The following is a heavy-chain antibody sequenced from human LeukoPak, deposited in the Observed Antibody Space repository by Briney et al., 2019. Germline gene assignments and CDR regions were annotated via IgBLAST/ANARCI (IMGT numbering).Heavy chain of an antibody. J-gene: IGHJ4*02. CDR3: ARGTMVRGVIDHYYFDY. D-gene: IGHD3-10*01. V-gene: IGHV4-59*01. Sequence: KPSETLSLNCTVSGGSISSYYWSWIRQPAGKGLEWIGYIYYSGSTNYNPSLKSRVTISVDTSKNQFSLKLSSVTAADTAVYYCARGTMVRGVIDHYYFDYWGQGTLVTVSS. CDR1: GGSISSYY. CDR2: IYYSGST.